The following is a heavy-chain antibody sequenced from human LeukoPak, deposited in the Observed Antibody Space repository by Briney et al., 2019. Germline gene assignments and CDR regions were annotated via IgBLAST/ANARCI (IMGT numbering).Heavy chain of an antibody. V-gene: IGHV3-23*01. CDR3: AKTGGNSLRNAFDI. Sequence: GGSLRLSCVASGFTFSNYAMSWVRQAPGKGLEWVSAISGSGGSTYYADSVKGRFTISRDNSKNTLYLQMNSLRAEDTAVYYCAKTGGNSLRNAFDIWGQGTMVTVSS. J-gene: IGHJ3*02. CDR2: ISGSGGST. D-gene: IGHD4-23*01. CDR1: GFTFSNYA.